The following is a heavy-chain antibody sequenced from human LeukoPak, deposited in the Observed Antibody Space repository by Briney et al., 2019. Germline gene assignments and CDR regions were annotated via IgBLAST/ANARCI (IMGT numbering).Heavy chain of an antibody. CDR1: GGTFSSYA. CDR2: IIPILGIA. J-gene: IGHJ6*02. V-gene: IGHV1-69*04. D-gene: IGHD3-10*01. Sequence: SVKVSCKASGGTFSSYAISWVRHAPGQRLEWMGRIIPILGIANYAQKFQGRVTIIADKSTSTAYMELSSLRSEDTAVYYCARARGVIHYGMDVWGQGTTVTVSS. CDR3: ARARGVIHYGMDV.